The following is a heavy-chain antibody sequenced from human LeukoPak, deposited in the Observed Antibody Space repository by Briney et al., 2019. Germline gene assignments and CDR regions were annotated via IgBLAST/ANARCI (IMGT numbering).Heavy chain of an antibody. V-gene: IGHV1-2*02. Sequence: ASVKVSCKASGYTFTGYYMHWVRQAPGQGLEWMGWINPNSGGTNYAQKFQGRVTMTRDTSISTAYMELSRLRSDDTAVYYRARDRFVLRIGGHSGYDWDYWGQGTLVTVSS. D-gene: IGHD5-12*01. CDR3: ARDRFVLRIGGHSGYDWDY. CDR1: GYTFTGYY. J-gene: IGHJ4*02. CDR2: INPNSGGT.